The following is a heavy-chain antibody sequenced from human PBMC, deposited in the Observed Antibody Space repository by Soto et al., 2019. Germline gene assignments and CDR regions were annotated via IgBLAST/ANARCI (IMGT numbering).Heavy chain of an antibody. D-gene: IGHD3-3*01. CDR2: INPNSGGT. V-gene: IGHV1-2*02. Sequence: ASVKVSCKASGYTFTGYYMHWVRQAPGQGREWMGWINPNSGGTNYAQKVQGRVTMTRGAAISTAHMELSRLSSDDTAVYYCARGDEELGVVMSLHYCRQGTLVTVSS. J-gene: IGHJ4*02. CDR1: GYTFTGYY. CDR3: ARGDEELGVVMSLHY.